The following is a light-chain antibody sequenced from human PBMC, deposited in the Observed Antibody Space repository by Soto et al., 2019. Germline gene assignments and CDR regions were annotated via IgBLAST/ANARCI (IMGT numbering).Light chain of an antibody. CDR1: QDIRNA. J-gene: IGKJ1*01. CDR3: LQDYNYIWT. V-gene: IGKV1-6*01. Sequence: AIQMTQSPSSLSASVGDRVTITCWTSQDIRNALGWFQQKPGKAPKLLIYAASTLKSGVPSRFSGSASGTDFTLTISGLQPEDFATYYCLQDYNYIWTFGQGTRVEI. CDR2: AAS.